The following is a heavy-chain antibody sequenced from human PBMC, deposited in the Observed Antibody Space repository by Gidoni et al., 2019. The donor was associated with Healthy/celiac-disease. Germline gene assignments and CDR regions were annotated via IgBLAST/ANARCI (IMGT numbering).Heavy chain of an antibody. V-gene: IGHV4-39*01. Sequence: KGLEWIGSIYYSGSTYYNPSLKSRVPISVDTSKNQFSLKLSSVTAADTAVYYCVAAPNFDTTVVTPGLFIWYFDLWGRGTLVTVTS. D-gene: IGHD4-17*01. J-gene: IGHJ2*01. CDR3: VAAPNFDTTVVTPGLFIWYFDL. CDR2: IYYSGST.